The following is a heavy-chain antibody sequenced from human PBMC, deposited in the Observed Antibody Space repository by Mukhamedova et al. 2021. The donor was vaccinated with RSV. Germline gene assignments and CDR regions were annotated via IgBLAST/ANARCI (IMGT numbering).Heavy chain of an antibody. CDR3: ASGSIVVVPAANDGMDV. V-gene: IGHV1-46*01. CDR2: INPSGGST. J-gene: IGHJ6*02. D-gene: IGHD2-2*01. Sequence: GIINPSGGSTSYAQKFQGRVTMTRDTSTSTVYMELSSLRSEDTAVYYCASGSIVVVPAANDGMDVWGQGTTVTVSS.